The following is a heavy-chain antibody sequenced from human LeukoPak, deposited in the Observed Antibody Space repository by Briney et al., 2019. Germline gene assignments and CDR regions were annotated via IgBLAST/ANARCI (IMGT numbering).Heavy chain of an antibody. CDR3: ARRGTIFGRGGWFDP. J-gene: IGHJ5*02. D-gene: IGHD3-3*01. V-gene: IGHV1-8*03. Sequence: ASVKVSCKASGYTFTGYYMHWVRQAPGQGLEWMGWMNPNSGNTGYAQKFQGRVTITRNTSINTAYMELSSLRSDDTAVYYCARRGTIFGRGGWFDPWGQGTLVTVSS. CDR2: MNPNSGNT. CDR1: GYTFTGYY.